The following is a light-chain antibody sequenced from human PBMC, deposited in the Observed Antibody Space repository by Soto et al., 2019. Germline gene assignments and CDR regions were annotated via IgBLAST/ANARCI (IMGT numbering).Light chain of an antibody. V-gene: IGKV1-27*01. CDR3: QNLDSAAFT. Sequence: DIQMTQSPSSLSASVGDRVTITCRASQDISNYLAWYQQRPGKVPRLLIYAASTLQSGVPSRFSGSGSGTDFTLTISSLLPEDAATYYCQNLDSAAFTFGPGTKVDIK. CDR1: QDISNY. CDR2: AAS. J-gene: IGKJ3*01.